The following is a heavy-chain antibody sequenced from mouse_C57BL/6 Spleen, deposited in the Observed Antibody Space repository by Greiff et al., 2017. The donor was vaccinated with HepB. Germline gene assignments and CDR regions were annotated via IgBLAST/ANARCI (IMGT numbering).Heavy chain of an antibody. D-gene: IGHD1-1*01. CDR1: GYTFTSYW. CDR2: IHPNSGST. CDR3: ARSYPGRRYYFDY. J-gene: IGHJ2*01. Sequence: VQLQQPGAELVKPGASVKLSCKASGYTFTSYWMHWVKQRPGQGLEWIGMIHPNSGSTNYNEKFKSKATLTVDKSSSTAYMQLSSLTSEDSAVYYCARSYPGRRYYFDYWGQGTTLTVSS. V-gene: IGHV1-64*01.